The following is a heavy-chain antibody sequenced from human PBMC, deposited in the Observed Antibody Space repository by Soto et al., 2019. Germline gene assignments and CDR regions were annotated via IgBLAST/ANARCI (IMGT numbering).Heavy chain of an antibody. V-gene: IGHV3-30*03. CDR2: ISYDGSNK. CDR1: GFTFSSYG. CDR3: ASHNPQFPSSSTAADY. J-gene: IGHJ4*02. Sequence: AGGSLRLSCAASGFTFSSYGMHWVRRAPGKGLEWVAVISYDGSNKYYADSVKGRFTISRDNSKNTLYLQMNSLRAEDTAVYYCASHNPQFPSSSTAADYWGQGTLVTVSS. D-gene: IGHD2-2*01.